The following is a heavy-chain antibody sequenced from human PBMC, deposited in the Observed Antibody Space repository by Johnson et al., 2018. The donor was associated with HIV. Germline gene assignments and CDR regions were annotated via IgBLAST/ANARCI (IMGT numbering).Heavy chain of an antibody. V-gene: IGHV3-30*04. CDR3: AKDCQWGSSTQGAFDI. CDR1: GFTFSSYA. J-gene: IGHJ3*02. Sequence: VQLVESGGGVVQPGRSLRLSCAASGFTFSSYAMHWVRQAPGKGLEWVAVISYDGSSKYYADSVKGRFTISRDNSKHTLDLQMKSLRAEDTAVYYCAKDCQWGSSTQGAFDIWGQGTMVTVSS. CDR2: ISYDGSSK. D-gene: IGHD6-6*01.